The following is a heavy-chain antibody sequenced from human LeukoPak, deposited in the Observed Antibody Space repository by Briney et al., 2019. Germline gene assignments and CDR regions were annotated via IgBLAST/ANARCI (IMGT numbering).Heavy chain of an antibody. V-gene: IGHV4-4*07. CDR1: DGSISNYY. CDR3: ARLYQQSKWKYYYYYMDV. D-gene: IGHD1-1*01. J-gene: IGHJ6*03. Sequence: SETLSLTCTVSDGSISNYYWSWIRQPAGKGLEWIGRIYTSGNTNYNPSLKSRVTMSVDTSKNQFSLKLSSVTAADTAVYYCARLYQQSKWKYYYYYMDVWGKGTAVTVSS. CDR2: IYTSGNT.